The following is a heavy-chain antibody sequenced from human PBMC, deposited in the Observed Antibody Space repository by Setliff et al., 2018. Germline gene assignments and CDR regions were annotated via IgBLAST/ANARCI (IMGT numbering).Heavy chain of an antibody. CDR2: INTGGGSA. J-gene: IGHJ4*02. D-gene: IGHD6-13*01. V-gene: IGHV1-46*01. CDR3: ARGGLAAAGKKGVFEH. Sequence: ASVKVSCKASGYAFINYYMYWVRQAPGQGPEWMGTINTGGGSASIVDRFQGRVTMTRDTSTSTVYLELNSLRSDDTALYYCARGGLAAAGKKGVFEHWGQGTLVTVSS. CDR1: GYAFINYY.